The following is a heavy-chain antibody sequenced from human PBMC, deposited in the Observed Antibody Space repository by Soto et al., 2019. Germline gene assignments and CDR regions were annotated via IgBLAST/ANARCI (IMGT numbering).Heavy chain of an antibody. CDR2: IYYSGST. D-gene: IGHD2-15*01. CDR3: ATAVVVAATLSSWFDP. Sequence: QVQLQESGPGLVKPSETLSLTCTVSGGSISSYYWSWIRQPPGKGLEWIGYIYYSGSTNYNPSLKSRVTISVDTSKNQFSLKLSSVTAADTAVYYCATAVVVAATLSSWFDPWGQGTLVTVSS. V-gene: IGHV4-59*01. CDR1: GGSISSYY. J-gene: IGHJ5*02.